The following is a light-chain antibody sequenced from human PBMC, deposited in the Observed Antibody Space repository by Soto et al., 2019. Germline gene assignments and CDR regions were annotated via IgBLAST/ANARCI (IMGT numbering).Light chain of an antibody. CDR1: SSDVGGYDY. V-gene: IGLV2-14*01. CDR2: EVN. J-gene: IGLJ3*02. Sequence: QAVLTQPASVSGSPGQTITISCTGSSSDVGGYDYVSWYQQYPGKVPKLMIYEVNNRPSGVSNRFSGSKSGNTASLTISGLQPEYEADYYCSSYTSAGTQVLGGGTKLTVL. CDR3: SSYTSAGTQV.